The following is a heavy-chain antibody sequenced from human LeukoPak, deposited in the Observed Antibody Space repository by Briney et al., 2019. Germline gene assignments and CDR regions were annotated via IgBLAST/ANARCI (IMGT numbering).Heavy chain of an antibody. CDR1: GYTFTSYG. CDR2: ISAYNGNT. Sequence: GASVKVSCKASGYTFTSYGISWVRQAPGQGLEWMVWISAYNGNTNYAQKLQGRVTMTTDTSTSTAYMELRSLRSDDTAVYYCARDRDYGSGSYYSRGAFDIWGQGTMVTVSS. CDR3: ARDRDYGSGSYYSRGAFDI. J-gene: IGHJ3*02. D-gene: IGHD3-10*01. V-gene: IGHV1-18*01.